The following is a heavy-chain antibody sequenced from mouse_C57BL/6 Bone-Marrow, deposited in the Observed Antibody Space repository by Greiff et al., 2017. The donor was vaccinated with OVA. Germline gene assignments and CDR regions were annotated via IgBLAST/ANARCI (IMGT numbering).Heavy chain of an antibody. D-gene: IGHD2-4*01. V-gene: IGHV1-81*01. CDR2: IYPRSGNT. CDR3: ARTGFYYDLYFDY. Sequence: QVQLKESGAELARPGASVKLSCKASGYTFTSYGISWVKQRTGQGLEWIGEIYPRSGNTYYNEKFKGKATLTADKSSSTAYMELRSLTSEDSAVYFCARTGFYYDLYFDYWGQGTTLTVSS. CDR1: GYTFTSYG. J-gene: IGHJ2*01.